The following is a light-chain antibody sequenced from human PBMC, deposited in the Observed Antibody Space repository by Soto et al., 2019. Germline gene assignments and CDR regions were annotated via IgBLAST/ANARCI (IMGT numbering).Light chain of an antibody. CDR2: DAS. J-gene: IGKJ1*01. CDR1: QSIGSH. CDR3: QQRHNWPRT. Sequence: EIVLTQSPATLSLSPGESATLSCRASQSIGSHLAWYQQKPGHGPRLLIYDASNRATGIPARFSASGSGTDFTVTITSLEPEDFAVYYCQQRHNWPRTFGQGTKVEIK. V-gene: IGKV3-11*01.